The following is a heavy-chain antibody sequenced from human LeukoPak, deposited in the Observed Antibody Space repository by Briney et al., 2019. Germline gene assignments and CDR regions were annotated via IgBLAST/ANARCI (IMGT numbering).Heavy chain of an antibody. J-gene: IGHJ4*02. Sequence: TSETLSLTCAVYGGSFSGYYWSSIRQPPGKGLEWIGSIYYSGSTYYNPSLKSRVTISVDTSKNQFSLKLSSVTAADTAVYYCATHRGYSYGPPDDWGQGTLVTVSS. CDR3: ATHRGYSYGPPDD. V-gene: IGHV4-34*01. CDR2: IYYSGST. CDR1: GGSFSGYY. D-gene: IGHD5-18*01.